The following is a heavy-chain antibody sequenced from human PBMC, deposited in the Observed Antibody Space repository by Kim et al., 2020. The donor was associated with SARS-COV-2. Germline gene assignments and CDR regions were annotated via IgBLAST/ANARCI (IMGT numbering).Heavy chain of an antibody. Sequence: PSFQGQVTISADKSISTVYLQWSSLKASDTAIYYCARVPGITATNWFDPWGQGTLVTVSS. D-gene: IGHD1-20*01. CDR3: ARVPGITATNWFDP. V-gene: IGHV5-51*01. J-gene: IGHJ5*02.